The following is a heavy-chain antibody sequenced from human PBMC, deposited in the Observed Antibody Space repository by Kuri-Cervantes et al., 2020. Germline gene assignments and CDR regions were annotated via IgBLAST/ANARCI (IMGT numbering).Heavy chain of an antibody. CDR1: GYSFTSYW. V-gene: IGHV1-18*04. CDR3: ARRRRVTGNFDY. D-gene: IGHD1-14*01. CDR2: ISAYNGNT. Sequence: ASVKVSCKGSGYSFTSYWIGWVRQMPGKGLEWMGWISAYNGNTNYAQKLQGRVTMTTDTSTSTAYMELRSLRSDDTAVYYCARRRRVTGNFDYWGQGTLVTVSS. J-gene: IGHJ4*02.